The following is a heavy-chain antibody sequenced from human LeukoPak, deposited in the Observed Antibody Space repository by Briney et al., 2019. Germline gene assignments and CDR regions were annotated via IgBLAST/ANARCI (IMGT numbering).Heavy chain of an antibody. CDR3: AKVGSGWYGVDY. Sequence: PGGSLRLSCEVSGIIFSGYGIHWVRQAPGKGLEWVAFIRYDGTNKYYADSVKGRFTISRDNSNNTLYLQMNSLRVEDTAVYYCAKVGSGWYGVDYWGQGTPGTVSS. J-gene: IGHJ4*02. CDR2: IRYDGTNK. CDR1: GIIFSGYG. D-gene: IGHD6-19*01. V-gene: IGHV3-30*02.